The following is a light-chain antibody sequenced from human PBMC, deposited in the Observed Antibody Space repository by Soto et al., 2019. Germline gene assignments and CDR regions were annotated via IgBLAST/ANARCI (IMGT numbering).Light chain of an antibody. J-gene: IGLJ2*01. V-gene: IGLV2-8*01. CDR1: SSDVGGYNF. Sequence: QSALTQPPSASGSPGQSVTISCAGTSSDVGGYNFVSWYQQHPGKVPKLMIYEVIKRPSGVPDRFSGSKSGNTASLTVSGLHAEDEADYYCSSYSGSDNFVVFGGGT. CDR3: SSYSGSDNFVV. CDR2: EVI.